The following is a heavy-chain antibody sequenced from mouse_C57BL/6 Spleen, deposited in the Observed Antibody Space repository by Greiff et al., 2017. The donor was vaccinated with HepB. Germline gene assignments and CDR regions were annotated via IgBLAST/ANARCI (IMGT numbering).Heavy chain of an antibody. V-gene: IGHV5-17*01. CDR3: ARGSGSYGDYYFDY. D-gene: IGHD1-1*02. Sequence: EVKLMESGGGLVKPGGSLKLSCAASGFTFSDYGMHWVRQAPEKGLEWVAYISSGSSTIYYADTVKGRFTISRDNAKNTLFLQMTSLRSEDTAMYYGARGSGSYGDYYFDYWGQSTTLTVSS. CDR1: GFTFSDYG. CDR2: ISSGSSTI. J-gene: IGHJ2*01.